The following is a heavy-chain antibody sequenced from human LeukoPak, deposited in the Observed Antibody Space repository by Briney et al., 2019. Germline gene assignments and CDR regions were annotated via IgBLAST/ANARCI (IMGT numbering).Heavy chain of an antibody. J-gene: IGHJ4*02. CDR1: GYSISSGYY. V-gene: IGHV4-38-2*01. CDR2: IYHSGST. CDR3: ARSAWEYFDY. D-gene: IGHD1-26*01. Sequence: SETLSLTCAVSGYSISSGYYWGWIRPPPGKGLEWIGSIYHSGSTYYNPSLKSRVTISVDTPKNQFSLKLSSVTAADTAVYYCARSAWEYFDYWGQGTLVTVSS.